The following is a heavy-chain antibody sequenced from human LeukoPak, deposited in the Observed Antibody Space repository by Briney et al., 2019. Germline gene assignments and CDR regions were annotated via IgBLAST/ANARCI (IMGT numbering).Heavy chain of an antibody. Sequence: GGSLRLSCAASGFTFSSYWMHWVRQAPGKGLVWVSRVDTDGSSTDYADSVKGRFTISRDNAKNTLYLQMNSLRAEDTAVYYCARQYYHDSSGYPFDYWGQGTLVTVSS. D-gene: IGHD3-22*01. V-gene: IGHV3-74*01. CDR2: VDTDGSST. J-gene: IGHJ4*02. CDR3: ARQYYHDSSGYPFDY. CDR1: GFTFSSYW.